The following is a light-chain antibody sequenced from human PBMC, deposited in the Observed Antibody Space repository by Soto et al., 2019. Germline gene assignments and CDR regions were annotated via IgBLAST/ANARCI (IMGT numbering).Light chain of an antibody. J-gene: IGKJ2*01. CDR1: QSVNSN. CDR2: GAS. V-gene: IGKV3-15*01. CDR3: QQYNNWPPRFT. Sequence: EIVMTQSPGTLSVSPGERATLSCRASQSVNSNLVWYQQKPGQAPRLLIYGASIRATDIPARFSGSGSGTELTHTIRSLQSEDFAVYYCQQYNNWPPRFTFGQGTKLEIK.